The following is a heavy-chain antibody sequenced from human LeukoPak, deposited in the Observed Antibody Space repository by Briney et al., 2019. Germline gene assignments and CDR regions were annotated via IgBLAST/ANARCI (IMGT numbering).Heavy chain of an antibody. V-gene: IGHV3-23*01. D-gene: IGHD6-6*01. Sequence: GGSLRLSCAASGFTFSNYAMSWVRQAPGKGLEWVSAISGSGGTTYYADSVKGRFTISRDNSKNTLYLQMNSLRAEDTAVYYCAKDSSIAARKPDYWGQGSLVTVSS. CDR1: GFTFSNYA. CDR3: AKDSSIAARKPDY. CDR2: ISGSGGTT. J-gene: IGHJ4*02.